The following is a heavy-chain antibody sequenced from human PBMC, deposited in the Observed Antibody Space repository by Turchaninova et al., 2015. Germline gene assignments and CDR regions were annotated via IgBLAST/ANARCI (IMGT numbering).Heavy chain of an antibody. J-gene: IGHJ4*02. V-gene: IGHV7-4-1*02. CDR2: INTNTGKP. D-gene: IGHD3-10*01. CDR3: AREFYYYGSGSYYKSFDY. Sequence: QVQLVQSGSELEKPGASVKVSCKASGYTFNHYAINWVRQDPGKGLEWMGWINTNTGKPTDAQGFTGRFVFSLDTSVRTAYLQISSLKAEDTAVYYCAREFYYYGSGSYYKSFDYWGQGTLVTVSS. CDR1: GYTFNHYA.